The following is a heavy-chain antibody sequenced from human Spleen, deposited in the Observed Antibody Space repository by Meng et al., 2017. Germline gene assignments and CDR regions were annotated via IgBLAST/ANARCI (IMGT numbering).Heavy chain of an antibody. Sequence: GESLKISCAASGFTFSSYWMHWVRQAPGKGLVWVSRINSDGSSTSYADSVKGRFTISRDNAKNTLYLQMNSLRAEDTAVYYCARDSPAARADLDYWGQGTLVTVSS. D-gene: IGHD6-25*01. CDR1: GFTFSSYW. J-gene: IGHJ4*02. CDR2: INSDGSST. V-gene: IGHV3-74*01. CDR3: ARDSPAARADLDY.